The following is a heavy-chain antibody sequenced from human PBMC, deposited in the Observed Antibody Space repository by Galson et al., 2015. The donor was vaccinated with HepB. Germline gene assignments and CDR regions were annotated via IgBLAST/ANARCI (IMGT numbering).Heavy chain of an antibody. CDR3: TRSVVPAAMGLGYYYYDLDV. D-gene: IGHD2-2*01. CDR1: GYTFIDYG. V-gene: IGHV1-18*01. Sequence: SVKVSCKASGYTFIDYGISWVRQAPGQGLEWMGWISAYNGNTKYAQKLQGRVTMTTDTSTSTAYMELRSLRSDDPAVYYCTRSVVPAAMGLGYYYYDLDVWGQGTTVTVSS. J-gene: IGHJ6*02. CDR2: ISAYNGNT.